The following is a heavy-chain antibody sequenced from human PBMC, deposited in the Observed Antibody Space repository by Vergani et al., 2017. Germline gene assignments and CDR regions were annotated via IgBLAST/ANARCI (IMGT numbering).Heavy chain of an antibody. CDR2: IYAGDSDV. J-gene: IGHJ5*02. CDR1: GYSFTSYW. CDR3: AKTHDFSSLYSSYNWFDP. Sequence: EVMLVQSGAEVKKPGESLKISCKGSGYSFTSYWIAWVRQRPGKGLEWMGIIYAGDSDVRYSPSFQGQVTMSVDKSLSTAYLQWSSLKASDTATYYCAKTHDFSSLYSSYNWFDPWGQGTQVTVSS. D-gene: IGHD3-3*01. V-gene: IGHV5-51*01.